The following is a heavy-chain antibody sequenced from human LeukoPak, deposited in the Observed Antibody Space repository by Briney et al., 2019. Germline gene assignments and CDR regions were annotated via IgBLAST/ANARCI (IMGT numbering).Heavy chain of an antibody. Sequence: SESLSLTWAVEGASFSDYYWGWVHQPPGKVLEWVGEIEHCGSTKFNPSLKSRGTVAVDTSKNLFSLKLSSVTAADTAVYYWSGKRITMVRGHPLQEYWGQGALVTVSS. CDR1: GASFSDYY. CDR2: IEHCGST. D-gene: IGHD3-10*01. J-gene: IGHJ4*02. CDR3: SGKRITMVRGHPLQEY. V-gene: IGHV4-34*01.